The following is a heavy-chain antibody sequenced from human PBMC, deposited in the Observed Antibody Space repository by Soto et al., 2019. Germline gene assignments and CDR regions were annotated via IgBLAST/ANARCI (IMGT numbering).Heavy chain of an antibody. CDR3: ARRRRPTYCGGDCYSWYFDY. J-gene: IGHJ4*02. Sequence: SETLSLTCTVSGGSISSYYWSWIRQPPGKGLEWIGYIYYSGSTNYNPSLKSRVTISVDTSKNQFSLKLSSVTAADTAVYYCARRRRPTYCGGDCYSWYFDYWGQGTLVTVSS. V-gene: IGHV4-59*01. CDR1: GGSISSYY. D-gene: IGHD2-21*01. CDR2: IYYSGST.